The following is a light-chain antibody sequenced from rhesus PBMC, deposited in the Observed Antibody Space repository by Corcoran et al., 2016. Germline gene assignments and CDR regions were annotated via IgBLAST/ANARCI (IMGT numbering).Light chain of an antibody. V-gene: IGKV1-32*02. CDR3: QQGNSNPFT. J-gene: IGKJ3*01. CDR1: QGISSY. Sequence: DIQMSQSPSSLSASVGDRVTITCRASQGISSYLNWYQQKPGKPPKPLIYYANSLASGVPTRFSGSGSGTDFTLTISSLKPEEFATYYCQQGNSNPFTFGPGTKLDIK. CDR2: YAN.